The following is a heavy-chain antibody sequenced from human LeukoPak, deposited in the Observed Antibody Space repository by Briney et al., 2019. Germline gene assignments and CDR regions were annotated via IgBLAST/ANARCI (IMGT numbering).Heavy chain of an antibody. CDR3: ARGGGGGNPFDY. CDR1: GFTVSNNY. V-gene: IGHV3-53*01. CDR2: IYSDGST. D-gene: IGHD4-23*01. Sequence: GGSLRLSCAVSGFTVSNNYMSWVRQAPGKGLAWVSVIYSDGSTYYADSVKGRFTISRDNSKNTLYLQMNSLRAEDTAVYYCARGGGGGNPFDYWGQGTRVTVSS. J-gene: IGHJ4*02.